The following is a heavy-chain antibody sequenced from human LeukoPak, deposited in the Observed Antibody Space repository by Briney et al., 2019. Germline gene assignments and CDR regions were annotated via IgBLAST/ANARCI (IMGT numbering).Heavy chain of an antibody. J-gene: IGHJ4*02. D-gene: IGHD5-18*01. V-gene: IGHV3-7*01. CDR1: GFTFSSYW. Sequence: PGGSLRLSCAASGFTFSSYWMSWVRQAPGKGLEWVANIKQDGSEKYYVDSVKGRFTISRDNAKNSLYLQMNSLRAEDTAVYYCARDPSGYSYGYHLDYWGQGTLVTVSS. CDR2: IKQDGSEK. CDR3: ARDPSGYSYGYHLDY.